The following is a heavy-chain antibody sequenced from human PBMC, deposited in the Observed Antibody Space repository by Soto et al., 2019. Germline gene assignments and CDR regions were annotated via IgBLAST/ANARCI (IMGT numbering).Heavy chain of an antibody. D-gene: IGHD2-15*01. CDR1: GFTFSSNG. Sequence: QVQLVESGGGVVQPGRSLRLSCAASGFTFSSNGMHWVRQAPGKGLEWVAVISYDGRDKYYADSVKGRFTISRDIPMNTLYLQMNSLRAEDTAIYYCAKTILPFYYYYGMDVWGQGTTVTVSS. CDR2: ISYDGRDK. V-gene: IGHV3-30*18. CDR3: AKTILPFYYYYGMDV. J-gene: IGHJ6*02.